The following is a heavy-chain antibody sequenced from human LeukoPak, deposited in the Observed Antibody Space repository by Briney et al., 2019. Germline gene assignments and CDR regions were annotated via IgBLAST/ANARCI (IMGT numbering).Heavy chain of an antibody. CDR1: GGSISSSSYY. Sequence: SETLSLTCTVSGGSISSSSYYWGWIRQPPGKGLEWIGSIYYSGSTYYNPSLKSRVTISVDTSKNQFSLKLSSVTAADTAVYYCARDRRSRYCSGGSCYPFDYWGQGTLVTVSS. D-gene: IGHD2-15*01. CDR2: IYYSGST. CDR3: ARDRRSRYCSGGSCYPFDY. V-gene: IGHV4-39*07. J-gene: IGHJ4*02.